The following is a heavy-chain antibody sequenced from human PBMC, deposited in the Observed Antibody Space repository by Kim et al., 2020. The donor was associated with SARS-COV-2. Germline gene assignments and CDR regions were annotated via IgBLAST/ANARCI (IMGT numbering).Heavy chain of an antibody. CDR2: K. CDR3: AKDSDMDAFDI. Sequence: KYDAVAVKGRLTISRDNSKNTLYLQMNSLRAEDTAVYYCAKDSDMDAFDIWGQGTMVTVSS. V-gene: IGHV3-30*02. J-gene: IGHJ3*02.